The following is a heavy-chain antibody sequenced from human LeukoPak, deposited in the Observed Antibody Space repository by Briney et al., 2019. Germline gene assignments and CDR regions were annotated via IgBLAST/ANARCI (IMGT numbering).Heavy chain of an antibody. CDR3: ARVALDSSGCYYFDH. J-gene: IGHJ4*02. Sequence: ASVKVSCTASGYSFTGYYMNWVRQAPGQGLEWMGWINPNSGDTNYAQKFQGRVTMTRDTSISTAYMELSRLRSDDTAVYYCARVALDSSGCYYFDHWGQGTLVTVSS. D-gene: IGHD3-22*01. CDR1: GYSFTGYY. V-gene: IGHV1-2*02. CDR2: INPNSGDT.